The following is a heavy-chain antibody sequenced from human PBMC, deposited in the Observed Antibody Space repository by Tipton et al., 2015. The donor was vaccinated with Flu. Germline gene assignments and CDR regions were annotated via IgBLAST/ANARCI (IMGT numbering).Heavy chain of an antibody. J-gene: IGHJ4*02. CDR3: ALSTTAHREFES. D-gene: IGHD1-1*01. CDR2: VYYSGKT. V-gene: IGHV4-34*10. Sequence: TLSLTCAVYGGSFSAYYWGWIRQAPGKGLEWIGNVYYSGKTQYSPSLKDRISVSVDTSKNQFSLNLTSVTAADRAVYYCALSTTAHREFESWGQGTLVTVSS. CDR1: GGSFSAYY.